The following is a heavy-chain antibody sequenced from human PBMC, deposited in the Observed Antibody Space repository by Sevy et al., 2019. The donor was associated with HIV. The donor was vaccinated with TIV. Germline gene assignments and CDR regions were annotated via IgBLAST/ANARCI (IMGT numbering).Heavy chain of an antibody. CDR1: GYRFTSYW. Sequence: GESLKIPCNSSGYRFTSYWIGWVRQMPGKGLEGMGIINPGDSETKYSPSFQGQVTIFVDKAMSIAYLQWSSLKAADTAIYYCARGIDSGYCSGGSCSIFDDWGQGTLVTVSS. CDR2: INPGDSET. J-gene: IGHJ4*02. V-gene: IGHV5-51*01. D-gene: IGHD2-15*01. CDR3: ARGIDSGYCSGGSCSIFDD.